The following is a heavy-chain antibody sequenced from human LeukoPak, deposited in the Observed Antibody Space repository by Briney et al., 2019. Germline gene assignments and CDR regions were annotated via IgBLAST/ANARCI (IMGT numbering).Heavy chain of an antibody. CDR3: ARELRPTGEIVVVPAAKTYYYYMDV. Sequence: SETLSLTCAVYGGSFSGYYWSWIRQPPGKGLEWIGEINHSGSTNYNPSLKSRVTISVDTSKNQFSLKLSSVTAADTAVYYCARELRPTGEIVVVPAAKTYYYYMDVWGKGTTVTVSS. CDR1: GGSFSGYY. J-gene: IGHJ6*03. D-gene: IGHD2-2*01. V-gene: IGHV4-34*01. CDR2: INHSGST.